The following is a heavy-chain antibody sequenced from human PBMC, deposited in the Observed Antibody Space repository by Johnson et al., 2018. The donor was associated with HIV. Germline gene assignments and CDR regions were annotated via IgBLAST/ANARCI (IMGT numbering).Heavy chain of an antibody. CDR1: GFTFNSYG. CDR2: ISTSGSII. V-gene: IGHV3-48*03. J-gene: IGHJ3*02. CDR3: ARFMGSTWSEASDI. D-gene: IGHD1-26*01. Sequence: VHLVESGGGVVQPGRSLRLSCAASGFTFNSYGMHWVRQAPGKGLEWVSYISTSGSIIYYADSVRGRFTISRDNAKNSLYLQMNFLRPEDTAVYYCARFMGSTWSEASDIWGQGTMVIVSS.